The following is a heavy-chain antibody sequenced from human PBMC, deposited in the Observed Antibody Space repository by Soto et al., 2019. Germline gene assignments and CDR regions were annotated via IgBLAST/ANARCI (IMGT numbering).Heavy chain of an antibody. CDR2: IKQNGSEK. J-gene: IGHJ4*02. CDR3: ARDYRPLYYYDSSGYYVD. CDR1: GFTFSSYW. Sequence: GGSLRLSCAASGFTFSSYWMSWVRQAPGKGLEWVANIKQNGSEKYYVNSVKGRFTISRDNAKNSLYLQMNSLRAEDTAVYYCARDYRPLYYYDSSGYYVDWGQGTLVTVSS. V-gene: IGHV3-7*01. D-gene: IGHD3-22*01.